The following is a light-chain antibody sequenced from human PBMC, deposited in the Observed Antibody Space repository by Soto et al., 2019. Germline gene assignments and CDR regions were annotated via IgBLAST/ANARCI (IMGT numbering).Light chain of an antibody. CDR2: GVS. V-gene: IGKV3-20*01. CDR3: QQYGSSRT. CDR1: QSVSSSY. Sequence: EIVLTQSPGTLSLSPGERATLSCRASQSVSSSYLAWYQQKPGQAPRLLIYGVSSRATGIPDRFSGSGSGTDFTLTITSLEPADFAVYYCQQYGSSRTFGQGTKVEIK. J-gene: IGKJ1*01.